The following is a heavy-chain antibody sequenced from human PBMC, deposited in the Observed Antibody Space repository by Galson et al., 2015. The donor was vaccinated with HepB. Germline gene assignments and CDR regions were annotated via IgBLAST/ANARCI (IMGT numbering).Heavy chain of an antibody. CDR2: ISYDGSNK. V-gene: IGHV3-30-3*01. D-gene: IGHD3-22*01. Sequence: SLRLSCAASGFTFSSYAMHWVRQAPGKGLEWVAVISYDGSNKYYADSVKGRFTISRDNSKNTLYLQMNSLRAEDTAVYYCASGYYDTPAFEIWGQGTMVTVSS. J-gene: IGHJ3*02. CDR3: ASGYYDTPAFEI. CDR1: GFTFSSYA.